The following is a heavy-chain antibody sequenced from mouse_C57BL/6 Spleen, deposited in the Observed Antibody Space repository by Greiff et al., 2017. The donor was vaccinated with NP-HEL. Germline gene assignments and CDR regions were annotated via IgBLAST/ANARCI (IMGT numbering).Heavy chain of an antibody. Sequence: QVQLQQSGAELVKPGASVKISCKASGYAFSSYWMNWVKQRPGKGLEWIGQIYPGDGDTNYNGKFKGKATLTADKSSSTAYMQLSSLTSEDSAVYFCAQTAQAFYAMDYWGQGTSVTVSS. CDR2: IYPGDGDT. V-gene: IGHV1-80*01. CDR1: GYAFSSYW. D-gene: IGHD3-2*02. J-gene: IGHJ4*01. CDR3: AQTAQAFYAMDY.